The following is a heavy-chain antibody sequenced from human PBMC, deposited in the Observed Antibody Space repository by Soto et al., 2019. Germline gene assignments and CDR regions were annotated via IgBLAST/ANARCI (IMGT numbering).Heavy chain of an antibody. J-gene: IGHJ3*02. V-gene: IGHV3-74*01. D-gene: IGHD2-2*01. CDR2: ISGDGRST. CDR1: GFTFRRYW. CDR3: ARDGESCTSINCLRPFDM. Sequence: EVQLVESGGGLVQPGGSLRLSCAASGFTFRRYWMHWVRQGPGKGLAWVSRISGDGRSTSYEDSVKGRFIISRDNAKNTVYLQMNSMRAEDTAVYYCARDGESCTSINCLRPFDMWGQGAVVTVSP.